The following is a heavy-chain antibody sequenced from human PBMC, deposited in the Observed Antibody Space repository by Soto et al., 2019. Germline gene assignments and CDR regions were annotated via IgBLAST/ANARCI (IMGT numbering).Heavy chain of an antibody. CDR1: GGSFSGYY. Sequence: PSETLSLTCAVYGGSFSGYYWSWIRQPPGKGLEWIGEINYSGSTNYNPSLKSRVQILVETFKNQFSLKVSSVTAADTAVYYCARAHRYYDYPDIWGQGTTVTVSS. CDR3: ARAHRYYDYPDI. J-gene: IGHJ3*02. V-gene: IGHV4-34*01. D-gene: IGHD3-22*01. CDR2: INYSGST.